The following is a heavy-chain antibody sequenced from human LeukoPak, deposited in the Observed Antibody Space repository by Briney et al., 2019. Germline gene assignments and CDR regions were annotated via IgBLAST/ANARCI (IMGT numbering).Heavy chain of an antibody. Sequence: PSETLSLTCAVYGGSFRGYYWSWIRQPPGKGLEWIGEINHSGSTNYNPSPKSRVTISVDTSKNQFSLKLSSVTAADTAVYYCARDRQIAAAGTRGLIDYWGQGTLVTVSS. J-gene: IGHJ4*02. CDR3: ARDRQIAAAGTRGLIDY. CDR1: GGSFRGYY. V-gene: IGHV4-34*01. CDR2: INHSGST. D-gene: IGHD6-13*01.